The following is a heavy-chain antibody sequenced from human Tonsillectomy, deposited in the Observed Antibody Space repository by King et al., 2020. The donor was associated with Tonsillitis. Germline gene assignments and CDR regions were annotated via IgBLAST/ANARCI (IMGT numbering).Heavy chain of an antibody. Sequence: VQLVESGGGVVQPGRSLRLSCAASGFTYSSYAIHWVLQAPGKGLEWVAGISYDGSNKYYADSVKGRFTHSRDNSKNTLYLQMNSLIAEDPAVYYCARRDGALVFYYYGLDVWGQGTTVTVSS. CDR2: ISYDGSNK. CDR1: GFTYSSYA. D-gene: IGHD4-17*01. V-gene: IGHV3-30-3*01. J-gene: IGHJ6*02. CDR3: ARRDGALVFYYYGLDV.